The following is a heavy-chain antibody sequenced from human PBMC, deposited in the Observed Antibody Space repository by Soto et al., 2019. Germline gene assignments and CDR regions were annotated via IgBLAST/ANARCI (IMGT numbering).Heavy chain of an antibody. J-gene: IGHJ3*02. Sequence: GESLKISCAASGFTFSGSAMHWVRQASGKGLEWVGRIRSKANSYATAYAASVKGRFTISRDDSKKTAYLQMNSLKTEDTAVYYFTSTASRRIAAAAFDIWGQGTMVTVSS. D-gene: IGHD6-13*01. CDR2: IRSKANSYAT. CDR3: TSTASRRIAAAAFDI. V-gene: IGHV3-73*01. CDR1: GFTFSGSA.